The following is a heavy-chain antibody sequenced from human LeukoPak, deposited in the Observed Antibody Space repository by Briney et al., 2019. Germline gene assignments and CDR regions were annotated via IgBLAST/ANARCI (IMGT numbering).Heavy chain of an antibody. CDR3: ARTYSSFDY. CDR2: INNDGSTT. CDR1: GFTFSSYW. J-gene: IGHJ4*01. Sequence: PGGSLRLSCAVSGFTFSSYWMHWVRQAPGKGLVWVSRINNDGSTTAYADSVKGRFTISRDNTKNTLYLQMNSLRAEDTAVYYCARTYSSFDYWGHTTLNTVSS. V-gene: IGHV3-74*01. D-gene: IGHD6-19*01.